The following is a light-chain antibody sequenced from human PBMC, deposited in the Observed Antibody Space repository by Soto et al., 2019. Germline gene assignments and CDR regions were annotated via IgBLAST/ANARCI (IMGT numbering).Light chain of an antibody. CDR1: QSLLHSNGYNY. CDR2: LDS. J-gene: IGKJ2*02. Sequence: DIVMTQSPLSLPVTPGEPASISCRSSQSLLHSNGYNYLDWYLQKPGQSPQLLIYLDSNRASGVPDRFSGSGSGTDFTLKISRVEAEDVGVYYCMQALQSPRTFGQVTKLEIK. V-gene: IGKV2-28*01. CDR3: MQALQSPRT.